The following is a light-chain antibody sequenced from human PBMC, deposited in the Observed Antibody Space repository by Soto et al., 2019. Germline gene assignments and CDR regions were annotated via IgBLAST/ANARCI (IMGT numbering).Light chain of an antibody. V-gene: IGKV1-5*01. Sequence: DIQMTQSPSTLSGSVGDRVTITCRASQTISSWLAWYQQKPGRAPKFLIYDASSLESGVPSRFSGSGSGTEFTLTISSLQPEDFATYYCQQLKSYPQTFGQGTKVDIK. CDR1: QTISSW. CDR2: DAS. CDR3: QQLKSYPQT. J-gene: IGKJ1*01.